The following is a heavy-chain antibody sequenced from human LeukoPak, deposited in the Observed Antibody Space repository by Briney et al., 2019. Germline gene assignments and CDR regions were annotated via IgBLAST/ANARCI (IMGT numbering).Heavy chain of an antibody. CDR1: GFTFSSYW. V-gene: IGHV3-74*01. CDR2: IASDGSST. CDR3: ARGRPSYYFDS. J-gene: IGHJ4*02. Sequence: PGGSLRLSCAAFGFTFSSYWMDWVRQAPGKGLVWVSRIASDGSSTTYADSVKGRFSISRDNSKNTLSLQMNTLRAEDTAVYYCARGRPSYYFDSWGQGTLVTVSS.